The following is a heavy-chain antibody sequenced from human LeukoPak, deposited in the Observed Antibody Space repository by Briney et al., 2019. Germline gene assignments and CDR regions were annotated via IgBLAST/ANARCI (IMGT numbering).Heavy chain of an antibody. CDR2: IIPIFGTA. J-gene: IGHJ6*03. V-gene: IGHV1-69*13. Sequence: PAASVKVSCKASGGTFSSYAISWVRQAPGQGLEWMGGIIPIFGTANYAQKFQGRVTITADESTSTAYMELSSLRSEDTAVYYCARDGGSSGQRGYYYMDVWGKGTTVTVSS. CDR1: GGTFSSYA. D-gene: IGHD6-19*01. CDR3: ARDGGSSGQRGYYYMDV.